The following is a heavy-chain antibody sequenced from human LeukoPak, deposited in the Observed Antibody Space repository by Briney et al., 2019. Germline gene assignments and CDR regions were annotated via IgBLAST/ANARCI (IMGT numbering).Heavy chain of an antibody. CDR2: IFYSGNT. CDR3: ARDNWNYIYYGVDV. D-gene: IGHD1-7*01. CDR1: GGSVSSGNYY. V-gene: IGHV4-61*01. J-gene: IGHJ6*02. Sequence: SETLSLTCTVSGGSVSSGNYYWSWIRQPPGKGLEWIGYIFYSGNTSYNPSLKSRVTISIDTSKNQFSLRLSSVTAADTAVYYCARDNWNYIYYGVDVWGQGTTVTVS.